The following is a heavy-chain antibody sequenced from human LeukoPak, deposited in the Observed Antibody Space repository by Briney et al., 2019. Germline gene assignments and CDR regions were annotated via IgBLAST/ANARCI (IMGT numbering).Heavy chain of an antibody. J-gene: IGHJ4*02. CDR2: VYPGDSDT. CDR3: ARTYYDYVWGSPTCYFDY. D-gene: IGHD3-16*01. CDR1: GYSFTNYW. V-gene: IGHV5-51*01. Sequence: GESLKISCKGSGYSFTNYWIGWVRQMPGKGLEWMGIVYPGDSDTRYSPSFQGQVTISADKSISTAYLQWSSLKASDTAMYYCARTYYDYVWGSPTCYFDYWGQGTLVTVSS.